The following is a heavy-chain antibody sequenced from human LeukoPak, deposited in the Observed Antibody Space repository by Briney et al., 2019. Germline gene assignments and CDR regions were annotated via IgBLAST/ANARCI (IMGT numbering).Heavy chain of an antibody. CDR2: LNPTTGNV. Sequence: ASVKVSCKASGYSFIKYDINWVRQATGQGFEWLGWLNPTTGNVGYAQDFQGRLAMTSNASISTAYLELTSLRSEDTAVYYCARGRVRSPTNVNWFDPWGQGTLVSVSS. J-gene: IGHJ5*02. CDR3: ARGRVRSPTNVNWFDP. V-gene: IGHV1-8*01. CDR1: GYSFIKYD. D-gene: IGHD1-26*01.